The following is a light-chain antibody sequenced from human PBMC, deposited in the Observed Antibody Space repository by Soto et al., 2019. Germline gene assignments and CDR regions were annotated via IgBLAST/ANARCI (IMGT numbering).Light chain of an antibody. CDR1: SSDVGDYNY. Sequence: QSALTQPASVSGSPGQSIAISCTGTSSDVGDYNYVSWYQQHPGKAPKLMIYDVSERPSGASNRFSGSKSGNTASLTISGLQAEDEADYYCSSYTSSNTLYLFGTGTKVTVL. J-gene: IGLJ1*01. V-gene: IGLV2-14*03. CDR3: SSYTSSNTLYL. CDR2: DVS.